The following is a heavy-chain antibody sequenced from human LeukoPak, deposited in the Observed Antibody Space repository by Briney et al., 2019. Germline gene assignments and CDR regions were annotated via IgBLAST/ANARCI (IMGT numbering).Heavy chain of an antibody. Sequence: GGSLRLSCMVSGFTLSSYEMSWIRQAPGKGLEWVSSIEYGESTTHYADSVRGRFTISRDNYKSTLYLQLTSLSDDDTAVYFCARNSGWYGISWGQGTLVIVPS. CDR2: IEYGESTT. D-gene: IGHD6-19*01. J-gene: IGHJ4*02. V-gene: IGHV3-23*01. CDR1: GFTLSSYE. CDR3: ARNSGWYGIS.